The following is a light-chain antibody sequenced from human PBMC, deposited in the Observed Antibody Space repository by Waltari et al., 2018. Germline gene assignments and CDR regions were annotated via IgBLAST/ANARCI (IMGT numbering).Light chain of an antibody. Sequence: QSVLTQPPSVSGAPGQRVTISCTGSSSTIGAGYDVHLYQQLPGTAPKLLINGNSNRPSGVPDRFSGSKSGTSASLAITGLQAEDEADYYCQSYDSSLSGSWVFGGGTKLTVL. V-gene: IGLV1-40*01. CDR1: SSTIGAGYD. CDR3: QSYDSSLSGSWV. CDR2: GNS. J-gene: IGLJ3*02.